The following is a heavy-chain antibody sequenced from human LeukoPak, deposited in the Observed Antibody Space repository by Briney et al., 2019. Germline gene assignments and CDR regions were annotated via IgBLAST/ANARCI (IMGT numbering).Heavy chain of an antibody. J-gene: IGHJ5*02. CDR2: INTYKGNT. CDR3: ARNSPRDVAGRQFLPGVLSLLSQCDNCFDP. V-gene: IGHV1-18*04. Sequence: GASVKVYCKASGYTFTNYGISWVRQAPGHGLDWIGWINTYKGNTNYAQKFQGRVTMTTETSTSTAYMELRSLRSDDTAVYYCARNSPRDVAGRQFLPGVLSLLSQCDNCFDPWGQGTLVSVSS. D-gene: IGHD7-27*01. CDR1: GYTFTNYG.